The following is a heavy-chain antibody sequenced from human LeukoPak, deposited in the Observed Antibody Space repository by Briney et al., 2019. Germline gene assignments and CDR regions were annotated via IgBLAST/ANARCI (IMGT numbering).Heavy chain of an antibody. V-gene: IGHV1-69*04. Sequence: SVKVSCKASEGTFSSYAISWVRQAPGQGLEWMGRIIPILGIANYAQKFQGRVTITADESTSTAYMELSSLRSEDTAVYYCARSGRFISITMIPSDYWGQGTLVTVSS. CDR1: EGTFSSYA. D-gene: IGHD3-22*01. CDR3: ARSGRFISITMIPSDY. J-gene: IGHJ4*02. CDR2: IIPILGIA.